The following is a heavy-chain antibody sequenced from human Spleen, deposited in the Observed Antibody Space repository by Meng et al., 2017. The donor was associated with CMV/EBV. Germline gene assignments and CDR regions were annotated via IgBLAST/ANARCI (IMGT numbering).Heavy chain of an antibody. CDR2: MNADNGNT. Sequence: QVQLVQSGAEVKKPGASMKVSFKASGYNFTSYDINWVRQATGQGLEWMGWMNADNGNTGYAQKFQGRVTMTRNTPTSTAYMELSSLRSEDTAVYYCARGLAPSYVDRDYWGQGTLVTVSS. CDR3: ARGLAPSYVDRDY. V-gene: IGHV1-8*01. D-gene: IGHD1-14*01. CDR1: GYNFTSYD. J-gene: IGHJ4*02.